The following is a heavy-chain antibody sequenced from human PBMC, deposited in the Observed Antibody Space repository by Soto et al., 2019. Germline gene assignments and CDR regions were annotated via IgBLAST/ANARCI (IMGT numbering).Heavy chain of an antibody. Sequence: PGESLKISCKGSGYSFTSYWIIWVRQMPGKGLEWMGRIDPSDSYTNYSPSFQGHVTISADKSISTAYLQWSSLKASDTAMYYCARRPQGSSPYYYYYGMEVWGQGTTVTVSS. CDR2: IDPSDSYT. J-gene: IGHJ6*02. D-gene: IGHD6-6*01. V-gene: IGHV5-10-1*01. CDR3: ARRPQGSSPYYYYYGMEV. CDR1: GYSFTSYW.